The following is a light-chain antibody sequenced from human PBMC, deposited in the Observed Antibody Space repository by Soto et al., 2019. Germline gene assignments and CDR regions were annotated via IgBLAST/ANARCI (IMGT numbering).Light chain of an antibody. CDR2: DAS. J-gene: IGKJ4*01. Sequence: ETVLTQSPATLSLSPGERATLSCSASQSISSYLIWYQQKPGQAPRLLIYDASSRATGIPARFSGSGSGTDFTLTISSLEPEDFAVYYCQQRGNWTITFGGGTKVEI. CDR3: QQRGNWTIT. V-gene: IGKV3-11*01. CDR1: QSISSY.